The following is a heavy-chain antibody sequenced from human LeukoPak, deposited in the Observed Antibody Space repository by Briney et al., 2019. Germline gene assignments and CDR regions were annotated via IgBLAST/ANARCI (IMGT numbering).Heavy chain of an antibody. CDR2: INHSGST. CDR3: ARGAVTGYSSSWYRFDY. Sequence: PSETLSLTCAVYGGSFSGYYWSWIRQPPGKGLEWIGEINHSGSTNYSPSLKSRVTISVDTSKNQFSLKLSSVTAADTAVYYCARGAVTGYSSSWYRFDYWGQGTLVTVSS. V-gene: IGHV4-34*01. J-gene: IGHJ4*02. CDR1: GGSFSGYY. D-gene: IGHD6-13*01.